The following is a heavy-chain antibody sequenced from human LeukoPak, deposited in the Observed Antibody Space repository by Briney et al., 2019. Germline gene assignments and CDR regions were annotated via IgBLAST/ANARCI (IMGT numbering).Heavy chain of an antibody. CDR2: IYYSGST. CDR1: GGSISSYY. Sequence: PSETLSLTCTVSGGSISSYYWSWIRQPPGKGLEWIGYIYYSGSTNYNPSLKSRVTISVDTSKNQFSLKLSSVTAADTAVYYCARQARKWYDSSGYDYWGQGTLVTVSS. J-gene: IGHJ4*02. CDR3: ARQARKWYDSSGYDY. D-gene: IGHD3-22*01. V-gene: IGHV4-59*08.